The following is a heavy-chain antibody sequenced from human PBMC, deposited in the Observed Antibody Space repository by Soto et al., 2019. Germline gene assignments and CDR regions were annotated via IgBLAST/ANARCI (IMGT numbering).Heavy chain of an antibody. CDR3: ARFYYYYMDV. V-gene: IGHV4-59*01. J-gene: IGHJ6*03. CDR1: GGAMSSYY. CDR2: IYYSGST. Sequence: SETLSLSCTVSGGAMSSYYWSSIRQPPGKGLEWIGYIYYSGSTNYNASLKSRVTISVDTSKNQFSLKLSSVTAADTAVYYCARFYYYYMDVWGKGTTVTVSS.